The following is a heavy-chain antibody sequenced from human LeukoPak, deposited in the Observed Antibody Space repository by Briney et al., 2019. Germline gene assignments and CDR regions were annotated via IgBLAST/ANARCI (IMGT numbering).Heavy chain of an antibody. V-gene: IGHV4-31*03. Sequence: SETLSLTCTVSGGSVRSDSYYWSWIRQHPGKGLEWIGYIYYSGSTYYNPSLKSRVTISVDTSKNQFSLKLSSVTAADTAVYYCARVWLENLLNWFDPWGQGTLVTVSS. CDR1: GGSVRSDSYY. CDR2: IYYSGST. CDR3: ARVWLENLLNWFDP. J-gene: IGHJ5*02. D-gene: IGHD6-19*01.